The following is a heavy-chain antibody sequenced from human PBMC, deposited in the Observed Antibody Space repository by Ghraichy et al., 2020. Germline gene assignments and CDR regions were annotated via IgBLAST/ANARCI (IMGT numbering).Heavy chain of an antibody. CDR2: ISYDGSNK. D-gene: IGHD6-19*01. Sequence: GGSLRLSCAASGFTFSSYGMHWVRQAPGKGLEWVAVISYDGSNKYYADSVKGRFTITRDNSKNTLYLQMNSLRAEDTAVYYCAKGFSVWYSSGWYAIDYWGQGTLVTVSS. CDR1: GFTFSSYG. J-gene: IGHJ4*02. CDR3: AKGFSVWYSSGWYAIDY. V-gene: IGHV3-30*18.